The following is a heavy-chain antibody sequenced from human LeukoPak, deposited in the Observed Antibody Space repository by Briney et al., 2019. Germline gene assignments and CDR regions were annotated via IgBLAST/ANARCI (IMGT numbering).Heavy chain of an antibody. CDR3: ARDIAGLATYCGGDCYSGLFDY. CDR2: ISYDGSNK. Sequence: PGGSLRLSCAASGFTFSNYGMHWVRQAPGKGLEWVSFISYDGSNKYYADSVKGRFTISRDNSKNTLYLQMISLRAEDTAVYYCARDIAGLATYCGGDCYSGLFDYWGQGTLVTVSS. CDR1: GFTFSNYG. J-gene: IGHJ4*02. D-gene: IGHD2-21*02. V-gene: IGHV3-30*03.